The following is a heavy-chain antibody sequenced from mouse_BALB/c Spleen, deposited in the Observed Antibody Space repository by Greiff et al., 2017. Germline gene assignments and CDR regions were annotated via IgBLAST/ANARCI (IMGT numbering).Heavy chain of an antibody. D-gene: IGHD2-4*01. CDR3: ARGGITTGGYYFDY. CDR2: ISNGGGST. J-gene: IGHJ2*01. CDR1: GFTFSSYT. Sequence: EVMLVESGGGLVQPGGSLKLSCAASGFTFSSYTMSWVRQTPEKRLEWVAYISNGGGSTYYPDTVKGRFTISRDNAKNTLYLQMSSLKSEDTAMYYCARGGITTGGYYFDYWGQGTTRTVSS. V-gene: IGHV5-12-2*01.